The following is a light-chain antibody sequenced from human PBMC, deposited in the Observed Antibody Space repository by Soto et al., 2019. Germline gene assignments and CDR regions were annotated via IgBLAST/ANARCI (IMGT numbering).Light chain of an antibody. CDR1: SSDVGGYNY. Sequence: LTQPASVSGSPGQSITISCTGTSSDVGGYNYVSWYQHHPGKAPKLMIYDVSNRPSGVSNRFSGSKSGNTASLTISGLQPEDEADYYCSSYTTSNTRQIVFGTGTKDTVL. V-gene: IGLV2-14*03. CDR3: SSYTTSNTRQIV. CDR2: DVS. J-gene: IGLJ1*01.